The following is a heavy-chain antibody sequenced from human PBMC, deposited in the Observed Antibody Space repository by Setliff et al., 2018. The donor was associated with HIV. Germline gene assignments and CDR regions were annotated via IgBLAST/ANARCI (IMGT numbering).Heavy chain of an antibody. CDR2: IYHTGST. D-gene: IGHD3-9*01. J-gene: IGHJ3*01. CDR3: VREGEYFDTIGHYLVRRFFDL. CDR1: GGSINSTSYY. V-gene: IGHV4-39*02. Sequence: SETLSLTCTVSGGSINSTSYYWGWIRQPPGNGLEWIGSIYHTGSTYYKPSLKSRVTISVDTSKNQFSLKVNSVTAADTAVYYCVREGEYFDTIGHYLVRRFFDLWGQGTMVTVSS.